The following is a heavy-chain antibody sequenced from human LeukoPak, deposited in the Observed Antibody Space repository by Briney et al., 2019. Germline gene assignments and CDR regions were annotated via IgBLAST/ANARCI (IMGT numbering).Heavy chain of an antibody. J-gene: IGHJ5*02. CDR3: AADSSGANWFDP. CDR2: ISGSGGST. D-gene: IGHD3-22*01. Sequence: GGSLRLSCAASGFTFSSYAMSWVRQAPGKGLEWVSAISGSGGSTYYADSVKGRFTISRDNSKNTLYLQMNSLRAEDTAVYYCAADSSGANWFDPWGQGTQVTVSS. V-gene: IGHV3-23*01. CDR1: GFTFSSYA.